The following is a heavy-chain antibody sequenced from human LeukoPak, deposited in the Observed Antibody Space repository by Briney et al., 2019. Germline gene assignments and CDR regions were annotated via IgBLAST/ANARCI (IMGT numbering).Heavy chain of an antibody. V-gene: IGHV1-18*01. D-gene: IGHD6-19*01. CDR3: ARVTTSVAGAAWFDP. CDR1: GYTPFRYG. J-gene: IGHJ5*02. Sequence: ASVKVSCKASGYTPFRYGFSWVRQAPGQGLEWMGWISALNGNTKYAQKLQGRVSMTTDTFTSTAYMELRSLRYDDTAVYYCARVTTSVAGAAWFDPWGQGILVTVSS. CDR2: ISALNGNT.